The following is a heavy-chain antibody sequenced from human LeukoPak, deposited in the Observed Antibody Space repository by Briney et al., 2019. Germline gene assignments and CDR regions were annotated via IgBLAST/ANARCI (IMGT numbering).Heavy chain of an antibody. Sequence: GGSLRLSCAASGFTFSSYGMHWVRQAPGKGLEWVAVIWYDGSNKYYADSVKGRFTISRDNAKNSLYLQMNSLRAEDTAVYYCAKDSCSKGDYWGQGVLVTVSS. CDR3: AKDSCSKGDY. CDR1: GFTFSSYG. D-gene: IGHD2-15*01. CDR2: IWYDGSNK. J-gene: IGHJ4*02. V-gene: IGHV3-33*03.